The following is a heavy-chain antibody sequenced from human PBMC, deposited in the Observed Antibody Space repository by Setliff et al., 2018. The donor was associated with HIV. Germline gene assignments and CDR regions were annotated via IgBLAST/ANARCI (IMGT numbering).Heavy chain of an antibody. J-gene: IGHJ3*02. CDR2: IKQDGSEK. D-gene: IGHD2-15*01. V-gene: IGHV3-7*01. CDR3: SLGYCSGGSCYSDPEVAFDI. CDR1: GFSFSSYW. Sequence: LRLSCAASGFSFSSYWMSWVRQAPGKGLEWVANIKQDGSEKYYVDSVKGRFTISRDNSKNTAYLQMNSLRGEDTALYYCSLGYCSGGSCYSDPEVAFDIWGQGTMVTVSS.